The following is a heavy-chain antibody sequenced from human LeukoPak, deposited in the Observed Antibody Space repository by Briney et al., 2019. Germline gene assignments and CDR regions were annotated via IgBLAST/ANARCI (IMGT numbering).Heavy chain of an antibody. CDR2: INHSGST. Sequence: PSETLSLTCAVYGGSFNGYYWSWIRQPPGKGLEWIGEINHSGSTNYNPSLKSRVTIPVDTSKNQFSLKLSSVTAADTAVYYCARRIAAAGFGYWGQGTLVTVSS. J-gene: IGHJ4*02. V-gene: IGHV4-34*01. CDR1: GGSFNGYY. D-gene: IGHD6-13*01. CDR3: ARRIAAAGFGY.